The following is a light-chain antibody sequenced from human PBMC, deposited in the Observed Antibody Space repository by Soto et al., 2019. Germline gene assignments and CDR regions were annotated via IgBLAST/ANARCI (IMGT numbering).Light chain of an antibody. Sequence: AERATLFSRSIQSVSSSYLAWYQQKPGQAPRLLIYGAFTRATGIPTRFSGSGSGTEFTLTISSLQSEDFAVYYCQQYNNWPPWTFGQGTKVDIK. V-gene: IGKV3-15*01. CDR1: QSVSSSY. CDR2: GAF. J-gene: IGKJ1*01. CDR3: QQYNNWPPWT.